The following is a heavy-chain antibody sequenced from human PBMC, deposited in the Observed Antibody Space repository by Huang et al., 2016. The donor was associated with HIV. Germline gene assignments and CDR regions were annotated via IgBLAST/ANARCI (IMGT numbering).Heavy chain of an antibody. CDR1: GYTFTDSN. J-gene: IGHJ4*02. V-gene: IGHV1-2*02. Sequence: QVQLVQSGAEVKNPGASVRVSCKASGYTFTDSNIHWVRPAPGQGSEGMGWINPKRGGTIYAQRFQGRITMTRDTTISTVHMDLRRIQSDDTAVYFCARDWSFGSSTSPADWGQGTLVTVSS. D-gene: IGHD6-6*01. CDR2: INPKRGGT. CDR3: ARDWSFGSSTSPAD.